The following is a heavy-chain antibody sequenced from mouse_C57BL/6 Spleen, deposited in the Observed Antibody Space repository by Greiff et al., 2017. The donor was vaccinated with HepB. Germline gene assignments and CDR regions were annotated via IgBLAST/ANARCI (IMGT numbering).Heavy chain of an antibody. CDR1: GYTFTSYW. CDR2: IDPNSGGT. D-gene: IGHD1-2*01. J-gene: IGHJ2*01. V-gene: IGHV1-72*01. CDR3: ARSRITTAYYFDY. Sequence: VQLQQPGAELVKPGASVKLSCKASGYTFTSYWMHWVKQRPGRGLEWIGRIDPNSGGTKYNEKFKSKATLTVDKSSSTAYMQLISLTSEDSAVYYCARSRITTAYYFDYWGQGTTLTVSS.